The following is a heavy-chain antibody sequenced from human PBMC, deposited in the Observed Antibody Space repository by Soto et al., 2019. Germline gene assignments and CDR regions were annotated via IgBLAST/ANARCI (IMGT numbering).Heavy chain of an antibody. CDR1: GFTFSNYW. V-gene: IGHV3-7*01. D-gene: IGHD6-25*01. CDR3: ASHKRGHWYFDL. J-gene: IGHJ2*01. CDR2: INQDGSEK. Sequence: PGGSLRLSCAASGFTFSNYWMSWVRRAPGKGLEWVADINQDGSEKYYVDSVKGRFTISRDNADNSLYLHMDSLRVEDTAVYYCASHKRGHWYFDLWGRGTLVTVSS.